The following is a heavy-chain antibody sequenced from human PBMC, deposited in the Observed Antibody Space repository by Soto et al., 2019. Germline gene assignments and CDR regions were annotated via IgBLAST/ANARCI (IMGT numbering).Heavy chain of an antibody. Sequence: GGSLRLSCAASGFAFSGFEMSWVRQAPGKGLEWVSYISSGASNMYYADSVKGRFTISRDNAQSSLYLQMNSPRVEDTAVYYCARDPNYDFWSGYRNKEGTYGMDVWGQGTTVTVSS. CDR2: ISSGASNM. CDR3: ARDPNYDFWSGYRNKEGTYGMDV. V-gene: IGHV3-48*03. J-gene: IGHJ6*02. D-gene: IGHD3-3*01. CDR1: GFAFSGFE.